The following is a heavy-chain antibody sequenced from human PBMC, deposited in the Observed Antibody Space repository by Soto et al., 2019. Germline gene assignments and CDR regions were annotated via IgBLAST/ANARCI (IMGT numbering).Heavy chain of an antibody. V-gene: IGHV1-69*13. CDR3: ARGPVNYYGSGSYRSHYYYYGMDV. D-gene: IGHD3-10*01. Sequence: GASVKVSCKASGGTFSSYAISWVRQAPGQGLEWMGGIIPIFGTANYAQKFQGRVTITADESTSTAYMELSSLRSEDTAVYYCARGPVNYYGSGSYRSHYYYYGMDVWGQGTTVTVSS. CDR1: GGTFSSYA. CDR2: IIPIFGTA. J-gene: IGHJ6*02.